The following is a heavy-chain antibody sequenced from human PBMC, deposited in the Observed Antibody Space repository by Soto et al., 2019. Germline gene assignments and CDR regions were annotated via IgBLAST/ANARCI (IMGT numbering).Heavy chain of an antibody. CDR3: AKERVTKGVRYYYYYGMDV. CDR2: ISYDGSNK. D-gene: IGHD4-17*01. J-gene: IGHJ6*02. Sequence: GGSLRLSCAASGFTFNSYSMHWVRQAPGKGLEWVAVISYDGSNKYYADSVKGRFTISRDNSKNTLYLQMNSLKPEDTAVYYCAKERVTKGVRYYYYYGMDVWGQGTTVTVSS. V-gene: IGHV3-30-3*01. CDR1: GFTFNSYS.